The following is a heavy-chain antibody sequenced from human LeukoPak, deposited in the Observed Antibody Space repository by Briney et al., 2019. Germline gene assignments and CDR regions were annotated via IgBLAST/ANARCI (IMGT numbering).Heavy chain of an antibody. J-gene: IGHJ4*02. CDR3: ARGHTTYTTYYDFWSGYYTGEGYYFDC. CDR2: IIPIFGTA. Sequence: ASVKVSCKASGGTFSSYAISWVRQAPGQGLEWMGGIIPIFGTANYAQKFQGRVTITADKSTSTAYMELSSLRSEDTAVYYCARGHTTYTTYYDFWSGYYTGEGYYFDCWGQGTLVTVSS. V-gene: IGHV1-69*06. CDR1: GGTFSSYA. D-gene: IGHD3-3*01.